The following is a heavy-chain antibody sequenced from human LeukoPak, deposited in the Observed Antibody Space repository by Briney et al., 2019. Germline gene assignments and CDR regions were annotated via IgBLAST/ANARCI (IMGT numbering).Heavy chain of an antibody. V-gene: IGHV3-53*01. CDR2: IYSGGST. Sequence: GGSLRLSCAASGFTVSTNYMSWVRQAPGKGLEWVSVIYSGGSTYYADSVKGRFTISRDNSKNTLYLQMNSLRAEDTAVYYCAKDGYCSSTSCYREYNWFDPWGQGTLVTVSS. CDR1: GFTVSTNY. J-gene: IGHJ5*02. CDR3: AKDGYCSSTSCYREYNWFDP. D-gene: IGHD2-2*03.